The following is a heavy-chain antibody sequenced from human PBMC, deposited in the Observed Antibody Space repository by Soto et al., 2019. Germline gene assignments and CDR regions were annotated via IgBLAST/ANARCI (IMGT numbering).Heavy chain of an antibody. D-gene: IGHD2-21*02. CDR1: GFTFSSYA. J-gene: IGHJ4*02. V-gene: IGHV3-23*01. CDR3: AKDPHIVVVTAISYFDY. Sequence: GGSLRLSFEPSGFTFSSYAISWVRQAPGKGLEWVSAISGSGGSTYYADSVKGRFTISRDNSKNTLYLQMNSLRAEDTAVYYCAKDPHIVVVTAISYFDYWGQGTLVTVSS. CDR2: ISGSGGST.